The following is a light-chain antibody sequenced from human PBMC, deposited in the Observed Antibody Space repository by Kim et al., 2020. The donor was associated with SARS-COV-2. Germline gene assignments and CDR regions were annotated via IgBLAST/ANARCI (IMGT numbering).Light chain of an antibody. CDR1: ST. CDR2: GAS. J-gene: IGKJ1*01. Sequence: STLAWHQQNRGQAPSLLFSGASPRATGIPARFSGSGSGIEFTLPIRTLQSEDFAVYYCQQYNNWAPWTFGQGTKMDIK. CDR3: QQYNNWAPWT. V-gene: IGKV3-15*01.